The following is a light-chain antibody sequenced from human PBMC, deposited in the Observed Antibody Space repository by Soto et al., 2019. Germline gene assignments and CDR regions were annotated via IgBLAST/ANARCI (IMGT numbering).Light chain of an antibody. CDR1: QSVSSY. CDR2: DAS. V-gene: IGKV3-11*01. Sequence: EIVMTQSPATLSLSPGERSTLSFMASQSVSSYLAWYQQKPGQAPRLLIYDASNRATGIPARFSGSGSGTDFTLTISSLEPEDFAVYYCQQRSNWPGTFGPGTKVDIK. J-gene: IGKJ3*01. CDR3: QQRSNWPGT.